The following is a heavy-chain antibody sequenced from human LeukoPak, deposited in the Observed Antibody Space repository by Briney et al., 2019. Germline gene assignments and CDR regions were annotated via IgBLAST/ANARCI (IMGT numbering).Heavy chain of an antibody. V-gene: IGHV4-34*01. J-gene: IGHJ5*02. Sequence: ASETLSLTCAVYGGSFSGYYWSWIRQPPGKGLEWIGEINHSGSTNYNPSLKSRVTISVDTSKNQFSLKLSSVTAAATAVYYCARHSSSWSNWFDPWGQGTLVTVSS. CDR3: ARHSSSWSNWFDP. CDR1: GGSFSGYY. D-gene: IGHD6-13*01. CDR2: INHSGST.